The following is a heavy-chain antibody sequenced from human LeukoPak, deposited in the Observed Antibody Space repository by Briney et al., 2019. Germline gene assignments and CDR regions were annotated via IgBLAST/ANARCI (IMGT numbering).Heavy chain of an antibody. D-gene: IGHD3-16*01. Sequence: PGGSLTLSCAASGFTFSNYWMHWVRQAPGKGLEWVSRINEYGTTITYADSVKGRFTISRENARNTLFLQMNSLTPEDTAVYYCVRDLILVWTPGDDFDHWGQGTLVTVSS. CDR1: GFTFSNYW. CDR2: INEYGTTI. J-gene: IGHJ4*02. CDR3: VRDLILVWTPGDDFDH. V-gene: IGHV3-74*01.